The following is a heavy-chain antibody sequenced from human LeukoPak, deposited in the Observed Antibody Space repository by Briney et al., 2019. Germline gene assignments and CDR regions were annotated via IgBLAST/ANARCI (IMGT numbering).Heavy chain of an antibody. D-gene: IGHD3-10*01. CDR1: GFTFSSYA. J-gene: IGHJ4*02. CDR2: ISGSGGST. CDR3: AKQYYYGSGVQPPSDY. V-gene: IGHV3-23*01. Sequence: GGSLRLSCAASGFTFSSYAMSWVRQAPGKGLEWVSAISGSGGSTYYADSVKGRFTISRDNSKNTLYLQMNSLRAEDTAVYYCAKQYYYGSGVQPPSDYWGQGTLVTVSS.